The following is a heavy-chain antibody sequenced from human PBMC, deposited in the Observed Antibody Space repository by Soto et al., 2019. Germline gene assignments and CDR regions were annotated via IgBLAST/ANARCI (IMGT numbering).Heavy chain of an antibody. Sequence: QVQLVQSGAEVKKPGASVKVSCKASGYTFTGYYMHWVRQAPGQGLEWMGWINPNSGGTNYAQKCQGWVTMTRDTSISPAYMELSRLRSHDTAVYYCFTSLPRYGMDVWGQGTTVTVSS. CDR3: FTSLPRYGMDV. D-gene: IGHD2-2*01. J-gene: IGHJ6*02. V-gene: IGHV1-2*04. CDR1: GYTFTGYY. CDR2: INPNSGGT.